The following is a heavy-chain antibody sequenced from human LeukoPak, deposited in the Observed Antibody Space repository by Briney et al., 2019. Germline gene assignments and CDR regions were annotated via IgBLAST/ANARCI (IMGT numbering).Heavy chain of an antibody. CDR3: ARNWRATGPFDY. CDR1: GFTFSSYA. Sequence: GGSLRLSCAASGFTFSSYAMHWVRQAPGKGLEWVAVISYDGSNKYYADSVKGRFTISRDNSKNTLYLQMNSLRAEDTAVYYCARNWRATGPFDYWGQGTLVTVSS. J-gene: IGHJ4*02. V-gene: IGHV3-30-3*01. D-gene: IGHD3-3*01. CDR2: ISYDGSNK.